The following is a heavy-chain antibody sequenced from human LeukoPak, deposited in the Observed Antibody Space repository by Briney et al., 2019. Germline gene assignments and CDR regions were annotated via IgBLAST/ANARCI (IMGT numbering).Heavy chain of an antibody. J-gene: IGHJ4*02. V-gene: IGHV3-23*03. D-gene: IGHD5-18*01. CDR1: GFTFDSYA. CDR3: AREREYSYGYNY. CDR2: IYSGGST. Sequence: GGSLRLSCAASGFTFDSYAMSWVRQAPGKGLEWVSVIYSGGSTYYADSVKGRFTISRDNSKNTLYLQMNSLRAEDTAVYYCAREREYSYGYNYWGQGTLVTVSS.